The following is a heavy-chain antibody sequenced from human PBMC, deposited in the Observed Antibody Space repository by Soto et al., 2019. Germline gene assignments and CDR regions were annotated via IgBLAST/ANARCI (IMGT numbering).Heavy chain of an antibody. CDR2: INSDGSST. Sequence: EVQLVESGGGLVQPGGSLRLSCAASGFTFSSYWMHWVRQAPGKGLVWVSRINSDGSSTSYADSVKGRFTISRDNTKNTLKLQMKRLRAEETAVYYCAVGVAGPTAIGYWGQGTLVTVSS. J-gene: IGHJ4*02. V-gene: IGHV3-74*01. CDR1: GFTFSSYW. CDR3: AVGVAGPTAIGY. D-gene: IGHD6-19*01.